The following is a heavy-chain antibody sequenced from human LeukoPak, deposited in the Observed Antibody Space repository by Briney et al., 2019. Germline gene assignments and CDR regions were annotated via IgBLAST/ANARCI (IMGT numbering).Heavy chain of an antibody. CDR2: IYYSGST. CDR1: GGSISSYY. D-gene: IGHD4-11*01. V-gene: IGHV4-59*01. CDR3: ARGTRDDYSNYAAYYFDY. J-gene: IGHJ4*02. Sequence: PSETLSLTCTVSGGSISSYYWSWNRQPPGKGLEWIGYIYYSGSTNYNPSLKSRVTISVDTSKNQFSLKLSSVTAADTAVYYCARGTRDDYSNYAAYYFDYWGQGTLVTVSS.